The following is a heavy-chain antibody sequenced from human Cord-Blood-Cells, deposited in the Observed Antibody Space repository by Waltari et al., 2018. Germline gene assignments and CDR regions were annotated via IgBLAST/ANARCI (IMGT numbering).Heavy chain of an antibody. CDR3: ARADPSNYYDSSGYNNNWFDP. Sequence: QVQLVQSGAEVKRPGSSVKVSCKASGGTFSSYAINGVRQAPGQGLEWRGGIIPILGIANHAQKFQGRVTITADKSTSTAYMELSSLRSEDTAVYYCARADPSNYYDSSGYNNNWFDPWGQGTLVTVSS. D-gene: IGHD3-22*01. V-gene: IGHV1-69*04. CDR2: IIPILGIA. J-gene: IGHJ5*02. CDR1: GGTFSSYA.